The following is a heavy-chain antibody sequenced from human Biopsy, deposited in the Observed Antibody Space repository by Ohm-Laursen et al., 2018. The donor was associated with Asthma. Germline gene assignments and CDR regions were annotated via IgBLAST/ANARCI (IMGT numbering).Heavy chain of an antibody. V-gene: IGHV3-30*03. CDR3: ARGDSSNWSHYYFDY. D-gene: IGHD3-22*01. J-gene: IGHJ4*02. CDR1: GFSFNSYG. Sequence: SLRLSCAASGFSFNSYGMHWVRQAPGKGLEWVAVMSFDGRQTYYANSVKGRFTISRDYSKNTLYLQMHSLRAEDTAVYYCARGDSSNWSHYYFDYWGQGTLVTVSS. CDR2: MSFDGRQT.